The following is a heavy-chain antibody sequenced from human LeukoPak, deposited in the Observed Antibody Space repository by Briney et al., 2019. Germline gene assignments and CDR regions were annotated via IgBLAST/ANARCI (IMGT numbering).Heavy chain of an antibody. CDR2: ISAYNGNT. Sequence: ASVKVSCKASGFTFTSSAMQWVRQAPGQGLEWMGWISAYNGNTNYAQKLQGRVTMTTDTSTSTAYMELRSLRSDDTAVYYCARRRITMVRGVIIGAFDIWGQGTMVTVSS. V-gene: IGHV1-18*01. J-gene: IGHJ3*02. D-gene: IGHD3-10*01. CDR3: ARRRITMVRGVIIGAFDI. CDR1: GFTFTSSA.